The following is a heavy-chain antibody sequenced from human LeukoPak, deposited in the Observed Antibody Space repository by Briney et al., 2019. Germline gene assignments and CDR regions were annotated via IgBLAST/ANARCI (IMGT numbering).Heavy chain of an antibody. CDR1: GFSFSSYS. CDR2: ISGSGGST. CDR3: AKGPYYYDSSAYHYGAFDI. V-gene: IGHV3-23*01. J-gene: IGHJ3*02. Sequence: HPGGSLRLSCAASGFSFSSYSMNWVRQAPGKGLEWVSTISGSGGSTYHADSVKGRFTISRDYSKNTLYLQMNSLRAEDTAVYYCAKGPYYYDSSAYHYGAFDIWGQGTMVTVSS. D-gene: IGHD3-22*01.